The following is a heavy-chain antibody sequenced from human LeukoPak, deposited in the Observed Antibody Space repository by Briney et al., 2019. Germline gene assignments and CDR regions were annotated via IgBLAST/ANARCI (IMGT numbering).Heavy chain of an antibody. CDR1: GGTFSSYA. CDR3: ARVGIVVVPAAFDI. V-gene: IGHV1-69*04. Sequence: SVKVSCKASGGTFSSYAISWVRQAPGQGFEWMGRIIPILGIANYAQKFQGRVTITADKSTSTAYMELSSLRSEDTAVYYCARVGIVVVPAAFDIWGQGTMVTVSS. J-gene: IGHJ3*02. CDR2: IIPILGIA. D-gene: IGHD2-2*01.